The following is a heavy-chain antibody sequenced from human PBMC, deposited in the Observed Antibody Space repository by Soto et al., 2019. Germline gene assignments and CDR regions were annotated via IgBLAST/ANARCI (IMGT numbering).Heavy chain of an antibody. CDR2: IKQDGGEK. CDR3: ARGDPYCGGGTCHPHWFDP. Sequence: EVQLVESGGGLVQPGGSLRLSCAASGFTFSSYWMSWVRQAPGKGLEWVANIKQDGGEKYYADSVKGRFNISRDNAKNSLYLKMNSLRAEDTAVYYCARGDPYCGGGTCHPHWFDPWGQGTLVTVSS. V-gene: IGHV3-7*01. J-gene: IGHJ5*02. CDR1: GFTFSSYW. D-gene: IGHD2-15*01.